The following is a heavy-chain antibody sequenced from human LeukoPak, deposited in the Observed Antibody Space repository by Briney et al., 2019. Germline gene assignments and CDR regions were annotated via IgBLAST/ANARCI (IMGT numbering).Heavy chain of an antibody. V-gene: IGHV3-74*03. CDR3: LRDYYGSGDY. J-gene: IGHJ4*02. D-gene: IGHD3-10*01. Sequence: GGSLRLSCAASGFTFNKYWMLWVRQAPGKGLVWVSRINYDGSTTMYADSVKGRFTISRDNAKNTLYLQMNSLRAEDTAVYYCLRDYYGSGDYWGQGTLVTVSS. CDR2: INYDGSTT. CDR1: GFTFNKYW.